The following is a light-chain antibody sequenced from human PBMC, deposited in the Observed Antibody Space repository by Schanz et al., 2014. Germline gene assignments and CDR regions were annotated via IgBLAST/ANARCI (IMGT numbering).Light chain of an antibody. J-gene: IGLJ3*02. CDR2: EVS. V-gene: IGLV2-8*01. CDR3: SSYAGRNTLV. Sequence: QSALTQPPSASGSPGQSVTISCTGTSSDVGGYSFVSWYQQHPGRAPKLMIYEVSERPSGVPGRFSGSKSGNTASLTVSGLQAEDEAYYYCSSYAGRNTLVFGGGTKLTVL. CDR1: SSDVGGYSF.